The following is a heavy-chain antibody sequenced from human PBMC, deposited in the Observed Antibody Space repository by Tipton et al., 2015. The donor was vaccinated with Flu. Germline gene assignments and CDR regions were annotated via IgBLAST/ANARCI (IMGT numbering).Heavy chain of an antibody. J-gene: IGHJ5*02. D-gene: IGHD4-11*01. CDR1: GDSISRGSYY. CDR3: ARRDYSNYVSEPKNWFDP. V-gene: IGHV4-61*02. CDR2: IYTNTNT. Sequence: TLSLTCTVSGDSISRGSYYYNWVRQPAGEGLEWIGRIYTNTNTNYNASLKSRVTISIDRSKNQFSLRLVSVTATDTAVYYCARRDYSNYVSEPKNWFDPWGQGILVTVSS.